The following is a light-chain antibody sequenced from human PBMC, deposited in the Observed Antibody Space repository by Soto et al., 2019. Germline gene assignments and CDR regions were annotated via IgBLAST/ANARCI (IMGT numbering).Light chain of an antibody. CDR3: QQYGSSAWT. Sequence: ELVLTQSPGTLSLSPGEGATLSCRASQSVSSTYLAWYQQKPGQAPRLLIYGASSRATGIPDRFSGSGSGTDFTLTISRLEPEDFAVYYCQQYGSSAWTFGQGTKV. J-gene: IGKJ1*01. V-gene: IGKV3-20*01. CDR1: QSVSSTY. CDR2: GAS.